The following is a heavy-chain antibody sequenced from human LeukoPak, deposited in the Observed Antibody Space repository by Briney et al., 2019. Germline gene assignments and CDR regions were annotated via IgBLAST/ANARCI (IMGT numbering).Heavy chain of an antibody. Sequence: LSLTCTVSGGSISSYYWSWIRQAPGKGLEWVSYISSSSTYTNYADSVKGRFTISRDNAKNSLYLQMNSLRAEDTAVYYCASKQHLEYWGQGTLVTVSS. CDR3: ASKQHLEY. V-gene: IGHV3-11*06. D-gene: IGHD6-13*01. J-gene: IGHJ4*02. CDR2: ISSSSTYT. CDR1: GGSISSYY.